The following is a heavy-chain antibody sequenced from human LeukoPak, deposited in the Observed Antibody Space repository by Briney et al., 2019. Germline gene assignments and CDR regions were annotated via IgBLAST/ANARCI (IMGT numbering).Heavy chain of an antibody. CDR2: IYHSGST. J-gene: IGHJ4*02. Sequence: SETLSLTCTVSGGSISSGGYYWSWIRQPPGKGLERIGYIYHSGSTYYNPSLKSRVTISVDKSKNQFSLKLSSVTAADTAVYYCARHRFVAYDYDYWSQGTLVTVSS. CDR3: ARHRFVAYDYDY. D-gene: IGHD5-12*01. V-gene: IGHV4-30-2*01. CDR1: GGSISSGGYY.